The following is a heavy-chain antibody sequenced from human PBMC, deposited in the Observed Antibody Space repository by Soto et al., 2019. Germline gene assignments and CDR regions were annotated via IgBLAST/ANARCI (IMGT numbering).Heavy chain of an antibody. Sequence: SXTPCLTCAVYGGSFSGYYCSWIIQPPGKGLEWIGEINHSGSTNYNPSLKSRVAISVDTSKNQFSLKLNSVTDADTAVYYCAPRYSDWGENWFDPWGQGTLVTVSS. D-gene: IGHD3-9*01. CDR3: APRYSDWGENWFDP. J-gene: IGHJ5*02. CDR1: GGSFSGYY. V-gene: IGHV4-34*01. CDR2: INHSGST.